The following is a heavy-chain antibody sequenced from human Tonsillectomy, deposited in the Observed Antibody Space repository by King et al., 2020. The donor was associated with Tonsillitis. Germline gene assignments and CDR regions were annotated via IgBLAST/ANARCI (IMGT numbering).Heavy chain of an antibody. CDR2: ISGSGGST. J-gene: IGHJ4*02. D-gene: IGHD3-22*01. Sequence: DVQLVQSGGGLVQPGGSLRLSCAASGFTFSSYAMSWVRPAPGKGLEGVSAISGSGGSTYYADSVKGRLTISRDNSKNTLYLQMNSLRAEDTAVYYCAKAITMIVVVILDYWGQGTLVTVSS. CDR1: GFTFSSYA. CDR3: AKAITMIVVVILDY. V-gene: IGHV3-23*04.